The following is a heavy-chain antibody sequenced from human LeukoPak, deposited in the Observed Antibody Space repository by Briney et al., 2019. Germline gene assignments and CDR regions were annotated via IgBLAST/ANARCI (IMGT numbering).Heavy chain of an antibody. J-gene: IGHJ5*02. V-gene: IGHV1-3*01. CDR1: GYTFTSYA. D-gene: IGHD3-10*01. Sequence: ASVKVSCKASGYTFTSYAMHWVRQAPGQRLEWMGWINAGNGNTKYSQEFQGRVTITRDTSASTAYMELSSLRSDDTAVYYCARDSGTTGEVKFDPWGQGTLVTVSS. CDR2: INAGNGNT. CDR3: ARDSGTTGEVKFDP.